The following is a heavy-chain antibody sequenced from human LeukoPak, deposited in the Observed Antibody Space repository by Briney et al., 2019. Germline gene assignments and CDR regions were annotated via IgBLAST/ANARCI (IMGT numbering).Heavy chain of an antibody. CDR1: GFTFSSYA. Sequence: GGSLRLSCAASGFTFSSYAMSWVRQAPGKGLEWVSAISGSGGSTFYADSVKGRCTISRDNSKSTLFLRLNSLRVEDTAVFYCAKERRGDGDYLTAFDIWGQGTLVTVSS. J-gene: IGHJ3*02. CDR3: AKERRGDGDYLTAFDI. V-gene: IGHV3-23*01. CDR2: ISGSGGST. D-gene: IGHD4-17*01.